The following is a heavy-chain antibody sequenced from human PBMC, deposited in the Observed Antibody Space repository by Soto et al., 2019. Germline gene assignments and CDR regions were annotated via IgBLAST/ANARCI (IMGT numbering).Heavy chain of an antibody. J-gene: IGHJ4*02. Sequence: QVQLVESGGGVVQPGRSLRLSCAASGFTFSSYGMHWVRQAPGKGLEWGAVIWYDGSNKDYADSVKGRFTISRDNXXXXXXXXXXXXXXXXXXXXYXXXXLXXAGFDYWGQGTLVTVSS. V-gene: IGHV3-33*01. CDR2: IWYDGSNK. CDR3: XXXLXXAGFDY. CDR1: GFTFSSYG. D-gene: IGHD2-8*02.